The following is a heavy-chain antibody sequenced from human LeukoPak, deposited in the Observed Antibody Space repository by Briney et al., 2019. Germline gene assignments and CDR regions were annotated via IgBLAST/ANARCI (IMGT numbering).Heavy chain of an antibody. Sequence: PGGSLRLSCAASGFTFSNYWMSWVRQAPGKGLEWVANIKQDGSEKKYVDSVKGRFTISRDNAKKSLYPQMNSLRAEDTAVYYCARGKYDSSGYPLLGFDYWGQGTLVTVSS. V-gene: IGHV3-7*01. CDR3: ARGKYDSSGYPLLGFDY. CDR2: IKQDGSEK. J-gene: IGHJ4*02. CDR1: GFTFSNYW. D-gene: IGHD3-22*01.